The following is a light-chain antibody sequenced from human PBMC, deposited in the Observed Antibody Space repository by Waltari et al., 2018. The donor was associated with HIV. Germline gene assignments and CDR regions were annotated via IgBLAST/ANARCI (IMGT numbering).Light chain of an antibody. CDR3: LQDYNYPYT. V-gene: IGKV1-6*01. J-gene: IGKJ2*01. Sequence: TQSPSSLSASVGDRVTITCRASQGIRNDLGWYQQKPGKAPKLLIYAASALQSGVPSRFSGNGSGTDFTLIISSLQPEDFATYYCLQDYNYPYTFGQGTKLEIK. CDR2: AAS. CDR1: QGIRND.